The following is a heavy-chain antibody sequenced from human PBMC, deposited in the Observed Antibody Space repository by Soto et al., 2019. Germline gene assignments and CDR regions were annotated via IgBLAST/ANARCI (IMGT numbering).Heavy chain of an antibody. CDR1: GFTFSDYY. Sequence: GGSLRLSCAASGFTFSDYYMSWIRQAPGKGLEWVSYISSSSSYTNYADSVKGRFTISRDNAKNSLYLQMNSLRAEDTAVYYCASELLVWTPMKPGYYYYGMDVWGQGTTVTVSS. D-gene: IGHD2-15*01. CDR2: ISSSSSYT. CDR3: ASELLVWTPMKPGYYYYGMDV. V-gene: IGHV3-11*06. J-gene: IGHJ6*02.